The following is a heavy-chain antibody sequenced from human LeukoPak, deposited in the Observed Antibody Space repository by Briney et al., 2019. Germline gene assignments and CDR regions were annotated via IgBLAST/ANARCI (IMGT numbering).Heavy chain of an antibody. CDR2: VSYSGRP. CDR3: ARGGTGDLDY. J-gene: IGHJ4*02. D-gene: IGHD7-27*01. Sequence: NPSETLSLTCTVSGGSLSTYYWTWIRQPPGKGLEWIGFVSYSGRPTYNPSLKGRVTISAVTSKNQFSLGLTSLTAADTALYFCARGGTGDLDYWGQGILVTVSS. CDR1: GGSLSTYY. V-gene: IGHV4-59*01.